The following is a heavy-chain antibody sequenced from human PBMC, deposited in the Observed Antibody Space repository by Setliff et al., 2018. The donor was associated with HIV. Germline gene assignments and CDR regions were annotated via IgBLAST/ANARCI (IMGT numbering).Heavy chain of an antibody. CDR3: TRPYYYASGSYDY. J-gene: IGHJ4*02. D-gene: IGHD3-10*01. CDR2: ISHGGATK. V-gene: IGHV3-48*01. CDR1: GFPLYTYD. Sequence: GGSLRLSCAASGFPLYTYDMNWVRQAPGKALEWISFISHGGATKYYADSVKGRFTISRDNYKNTVFLQMNSLRVDDSALYYCTRPYYYASGSYDYWGQGTLVTVSS.